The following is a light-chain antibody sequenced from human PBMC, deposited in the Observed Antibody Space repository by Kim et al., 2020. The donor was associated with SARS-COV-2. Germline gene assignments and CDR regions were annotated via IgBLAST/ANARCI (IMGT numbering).Light chain of an antibody. V-gene: IGLV3-9*01. Sequence: SYELTQPLSVSVALGQTARITCGTKNIGSQNVHWYQQRPGQAPVLVIYTNIKRPSGIPERFSGSNSGNTATLTISRAQAGDEANYYCQLWDSSTDVVFGGGTRLTAL. CDR2: TNI. J-gene: IGLJ7*02. CDR1: NIGSQN. CDR3: QLWDSSTDVV.